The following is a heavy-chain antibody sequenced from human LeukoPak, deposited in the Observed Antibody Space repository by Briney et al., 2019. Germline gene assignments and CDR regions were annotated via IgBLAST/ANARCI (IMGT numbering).Heavy chain of an antibody. CDR1: GGSISSGGYS. CDR2: IYHSGST. D-gene: IGHD2-15*01. J-gene: IGHJ4*02. V-gene: IGHV4-30-2*01. CDR3: APPLGSGY. Sequence: PSETLSLTCAVSGGSISSGGYSWSWIRQPPGKGLEWIGYIYHSGSTNYNSSLKSRATISVDMSKNQFSLKLSSVTAADTAVYYCAPPLGSGYWGQGTLVTVSS.